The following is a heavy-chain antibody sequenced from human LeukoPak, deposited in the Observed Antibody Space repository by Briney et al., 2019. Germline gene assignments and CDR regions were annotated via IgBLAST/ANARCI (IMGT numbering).Heavy chain of an antibody. Sequence: SETLSLTCTVSGGSISSYYWSWIRQPPGKGLEWIGYIYYSGSTNYNPSLKSRVTISVDTSKNQFSLKLSSVTAADTAVYYCARAVYSSHFDYWGQGTLVTVSS. CDR1: GGSISSYY. CDR3: ARAVYSSHFDY. J-gene: IGHJ4*02. D-gene: IGHD6-19*01. CDR2: IYYSGST. V-gene: IGHV4-59*12.